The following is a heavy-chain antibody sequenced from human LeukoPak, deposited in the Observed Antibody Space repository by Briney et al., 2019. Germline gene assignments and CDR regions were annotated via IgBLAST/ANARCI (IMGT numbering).Heavy chain of an antibody. Sequence: SVKVSCKASGGTFSSYAISWVRQAPGQGLEWMGGIIPIFGTANYAQKFQGRVTITADESTSTAYMELSSLRSDDTAVYYCARVAMIVVVTLDSDYWGQGTLVTVSS. CDR3: ARVAMIVVVTLDSDY. J-gene: IGHJ4*02. CDR2: IIPIFGTA. D-gene: IGHD3-22*01. V-gene: IGHV1-69*13. CDR1: GGTFSSYA.